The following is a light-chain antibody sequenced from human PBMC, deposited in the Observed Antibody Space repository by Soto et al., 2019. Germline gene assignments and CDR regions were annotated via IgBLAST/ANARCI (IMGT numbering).Light chain of an antibody. CDR3: GTWDSSLSVLYV. CDR1: SSDVGGYNY. J-gene: IGLJ1*01. V-gene: IGLV2-14*01. CDR2: EVS. Sequence: QSVLTQPASVSGSPGQSITISCTGTSSDVGGYNYVSWYQQHPGKAPKLMIYEVSNRPSGVSNRFSGSKSGNTASLTISGSQTGDEADYYCGTWDSSLSVLYVFGTGTKVTVL.